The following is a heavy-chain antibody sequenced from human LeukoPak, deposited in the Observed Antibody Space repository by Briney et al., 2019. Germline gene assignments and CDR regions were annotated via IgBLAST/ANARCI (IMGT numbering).Heavy chain of an antibody. D-gene: IGHD3-22*01. CDR1: GFTFSSYS. CDR3: ARDTGAYYDSGGLDY. CDR2: ISSSSSYI. Sequence: GGSLRLSCAGSGFTFSSYSMNCVRQAPGKGLEWVSSISSSSSYIYYADSVKGRFTISRDNAKNSLYLQMNSLRAEDTAVYYCARDTGAYYDSGGLDYWGQGTLVTVSS. J-gene: IGHJ4*02. V-gene: IGHV3-21*01.